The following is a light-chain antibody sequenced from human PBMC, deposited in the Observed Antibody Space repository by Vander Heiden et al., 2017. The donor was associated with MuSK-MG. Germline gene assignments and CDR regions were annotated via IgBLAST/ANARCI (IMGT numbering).Light chain of an antibody. Sequence: SVLARPPPVSAPPADRATISFTGRRSNIGAGYQVPSYPQIPGPPPNHLLMCSNNRPSGVPDRFSCANSGASASPVTTGRQDEDEADDYYRSSDNSLRGSVVFGGGTKLTVL. J-gene: IGLJ2*01. V-gene: IGLV1-40*01. CDR3: RSSDNSLRGSVV. CDR2: CSN. CDR1: RSNIGAGYQ.